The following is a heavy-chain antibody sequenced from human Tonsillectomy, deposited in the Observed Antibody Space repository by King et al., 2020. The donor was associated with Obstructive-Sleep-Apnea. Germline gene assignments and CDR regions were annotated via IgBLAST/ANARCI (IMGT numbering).Heavy chain of an antibody. Sequence: VQLVESGGGVVQPGRSLGLSCAASGFTFNSFGMHWVRQAPGRWLEWVAGISHDGNHYYYEDSVNGRFTISRDNSKNTLYLQMDSLRAEDTAVYYCARGTRELDYWGQGTLVTVSS. J-gene: IGHJ4*02. D-gene: IGHD5-24*01. V-gene: IGHV3-30*03. CDR2: ISHDGNHY. CDR3: ARGTRELDY. CDR1: GFTFNSFG.